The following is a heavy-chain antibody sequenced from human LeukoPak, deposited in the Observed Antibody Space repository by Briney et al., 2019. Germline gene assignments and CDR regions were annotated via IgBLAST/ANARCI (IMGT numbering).Heavy chain of an antibody. Sequence: GGSLGLSCAASGFTVSSNYMSWVRQAPGKGLEWVSVIYSGGSTYYADSVKGRFTISRDNSKNTLYLQMNSLRAEDTAVYYCARGLAGEGDYWGQGTLVTVSS. D-gene: IGHD1-26*01. V-gene: IGHV3-66*01. J-gene: IGHJ4*02. CDR3: ARGLAGEGDY. CDR1: GFTVSSNY. CDR2: IYSGGST.